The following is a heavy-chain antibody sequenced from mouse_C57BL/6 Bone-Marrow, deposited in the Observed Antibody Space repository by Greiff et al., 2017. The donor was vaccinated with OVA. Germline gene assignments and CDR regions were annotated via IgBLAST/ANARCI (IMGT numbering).Heavy chain of an antibody. Sequence: VQGVESGAELVKPGASAKISCKASGFAFRSYWMNWVKQRSGKGLEWIGQIYPGDGDTNYNGKFKGKATLTADKSSSTAYMLLSRLTSEDSAVYFCARSDSSGYYAMDYWGQGTSVTVS. D-gene: IGHD3-2*02. V-gene: IGHV1-80*01. J-gene: IGHJ4*01. CDR2: IYPGDGDT. CDR1: GFAFRSYW. CDR3: ARSDSSGYYAMDY.